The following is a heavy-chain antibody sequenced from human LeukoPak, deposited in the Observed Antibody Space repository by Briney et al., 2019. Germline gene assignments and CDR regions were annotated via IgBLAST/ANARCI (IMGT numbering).Heavy chain of an antibody. CDR2: IYYSGST. D-gene: IGHD6-13*01. J-gene: IGHJ4*02. CDR3: AARVGIAAVHD. CDR1: GGSISSGGYY. V-gene: IGHV4-31*11. Sequence: PSETLSLTCAVSGGSISSGGYYWSWIRQHPGKGLEWIGYIYYSGSTYYNPSLKSRVTISVDTSKNQFSLKLSSVTAADTAVYYCAARVGIAAVHDWGQGTLVTVSS.